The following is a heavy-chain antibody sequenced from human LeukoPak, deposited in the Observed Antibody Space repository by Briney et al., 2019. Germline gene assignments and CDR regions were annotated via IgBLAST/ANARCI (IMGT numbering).Heavy chain of an antibody. CDR2: IIPILGIA. J-gene: IGHJ6*02. V-gene: IGHV1-69*04. CDR3: ARRGYCGGDCLASPGNYYYYGMDV. D-gene: IGHD2-21*02. CDR1: GGTFSSYA. Sequence: ASVKVSCKASGGTFSSYAISWVRQAPGQGLEWMGRIIPILGIANYAQKFQGRVTITADKSTSTAYMELSSLRSGDAAVYYCARRGYCGGDCLASPGNYYYYGMDVWGQGTTVTVSS.